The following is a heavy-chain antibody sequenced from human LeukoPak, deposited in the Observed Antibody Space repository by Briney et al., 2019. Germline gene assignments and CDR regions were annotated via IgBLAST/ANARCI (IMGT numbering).Heavy chain of an antibody. D-gene: IGHD3-10*01. Sequence: RASVTVSCKASGYTFTGYYMHWVRQAPGQGLEWMGWINPNSGGTNYAQKFQGRVTMTRDTSISTAYMELSRLRSDDTAVYYCARGATDYYGSGSYYNDFDYWGQGTLVTVSS. V-gene: IGHV1-2*02. CDR3: ARGATDYYGSGSYYNDFDY. J-gene: IGHJ4*02. CDR1: GYTFTGYY. CDR2: INPNSGGT.